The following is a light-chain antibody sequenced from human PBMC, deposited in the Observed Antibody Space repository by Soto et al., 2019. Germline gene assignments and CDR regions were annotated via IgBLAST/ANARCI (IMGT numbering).Light chain of an antibody. V-gene: IGKV2-28*01. CDR3: MQTLQNPFT. CDR1: QSLLHTNGYKY. J-gene: IGKJ2*01. Sequence: DIVMTQSPLSLPVTPAEPASISCRSSQSLLHTNGYKYLNWYLQKPGQSPQLLIYLGSNRASGVPDRFSGRGSGTDFTLKISRVEAEDVGVYYCMQTLQNPFTFGQGTKLEIK. CDR2: LGS.